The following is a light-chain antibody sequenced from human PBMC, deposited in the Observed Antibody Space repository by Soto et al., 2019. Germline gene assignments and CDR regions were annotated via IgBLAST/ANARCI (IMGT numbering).Light chain of an antibody. CDR2: MTS. J-gene: IGKJ3*01. CDR1: QSLGSW. CDR3: QQYNSYPFT. Sequence: DIQMTQSPSSLSASVGDRVTITCRASQSLGSWLAWYQQRPGEAPQLLIYMTSTLESGVPSRFSGDGSGTEFTLTITGLQPDDFATYYCQQYNSYPFTFGPGTKVDIK. V-gene: IGKV1-5*03.